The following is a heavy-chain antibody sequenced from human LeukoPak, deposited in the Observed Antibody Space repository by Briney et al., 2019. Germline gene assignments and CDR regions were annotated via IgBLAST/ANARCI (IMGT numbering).Heavy chain of an antibody. J-gene: IGHJ4*02. V-gene: IGHV3-11*01. CDR3: AQDFAWGGFDF. CDR1: GFTFSNYY. CDR2: ISSSGSTI. D-gene: IGHD3-9*01. Sequence: PGGSLRLSCAASGFTFSNYYMSWVRQAPGKGLEWVSYISSSGSTIYYADSVKGRFTISRDDSKNTLSLQMNSLRAEDTAVYYCAQDFAWGGFDFWGRGPVVPVS.